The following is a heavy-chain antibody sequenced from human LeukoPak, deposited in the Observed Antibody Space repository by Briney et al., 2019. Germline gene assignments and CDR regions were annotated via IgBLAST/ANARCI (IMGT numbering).Heavy chain of an antibody. Sequence: PGRSLRLSCAASGFTFDDYAMHWVRHAPGKRLEWVSGISWNSGSIGYADSVKGRFTISRDNAKNSLYLQMNSLRAEDMALYYCAKGLKYYYDSSGYLDAFDIWGQGTRVTVSS. J-gene: IGHJ3*02. V-gene: IGHV3-9*03. CDR2: ISWNSGSI. CDR3: AKGLKYYYDSSGYLDAFDI. D-gene: IGHD3-22*01. CDR1: GFTFDDYA.